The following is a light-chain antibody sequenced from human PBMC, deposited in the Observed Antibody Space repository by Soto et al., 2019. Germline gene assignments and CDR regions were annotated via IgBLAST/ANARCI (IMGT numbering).Light chain of an antibody. V-gene: IGKV3-20*01. CDR1: QTVSGTY. Sequence: EIVLTQSPGTLSLSPGERAVLSCRASQTVSGTYLAWYHQRPGQAPRLLVYGASNRATGIPDRFSGSGSGTDFTLTISGLEPEDFAVYCCQQYGSSPLTFGGGTKVEIK. CDR2: GAS. CDR3: QQYGSSPLT. J-gene: IGKJ4*01.